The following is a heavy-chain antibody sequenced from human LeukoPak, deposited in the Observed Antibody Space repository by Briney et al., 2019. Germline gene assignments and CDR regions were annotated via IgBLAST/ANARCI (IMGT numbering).Heavy chain of an antibody. CDR1: GFTVSSNY. CDR2: IYSGGST. D-gene: IGHD3-9*01. Sequence: PGGSLRLSCAASGFTVSSNYMSWVRQAPGKGLEWVSVIYSGGSTYYADSVKGRFTISRDNSKNTLYLQMNSLRAEDTAVSYCARADYDILTGYSDDNWFDPWGQGTLVTVSS. V-gene: IGHV3-66*02. J-gene: IGHJ5*02. CDR3: ARADYDILTGYSDDNWFDP.